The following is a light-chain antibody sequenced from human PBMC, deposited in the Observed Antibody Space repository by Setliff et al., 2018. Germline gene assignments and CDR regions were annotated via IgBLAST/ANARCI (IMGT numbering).Light chain of an antibody. Sequence: QSALAQPAAVSGSPGQSITISCAGTSSDVGGYNYVSWYQQHPGKAPKLMIYEVSNRPSGVSNRFSGSKSGNTASLTISGLQAEDEADYYCCSYTISSTRVFGTGTKGTVL. V-gene: IGLV2-14*03. CDR3: CSYTISSTRV. CDR2: EVS. CDR1: SSDVGGYNY. J-gene: IGLJ1*01.